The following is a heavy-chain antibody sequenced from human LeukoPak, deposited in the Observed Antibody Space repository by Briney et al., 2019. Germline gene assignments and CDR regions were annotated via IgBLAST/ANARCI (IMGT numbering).Heavy chain of an antibody. V-gene: IGHV3-23*01. CDR2: ISASGGST. CDR1: GFTFSGYA. CDR3: AKDFSCLNPPWFDP. J-gene: IGHJ5*02. D-gene: IGHD3-3*01. Sequence: GGSLRLSCAASGFTFSGYAMNWVRQAPGKGLEWVSGISASGGSTYYAYSVKGRFTISRDNSKNTVDLQMNSLRSEDTAIYYCAKDFSCLNPPWFDPWGQGTLVTVAS.